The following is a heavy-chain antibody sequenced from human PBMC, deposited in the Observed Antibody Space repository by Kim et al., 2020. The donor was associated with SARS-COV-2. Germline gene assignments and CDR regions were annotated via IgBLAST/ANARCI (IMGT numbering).Heavy chain of an antibody. Sequence: ASVKVSCKASGYTFTSYGISWVRQAPGQGLEWMGWISAYNGNTNYAQKLQGRVTMTTDTSTSTAYMELRSLRSDDTAVYYCARDLGPEVGASSYYYYYYMDVWGKGTTVTVSS. D-gene: IGHD1-26*01. CDR2: ISAYNGNT. V-gene: IGHV1-18*01. J-gene: IGHJ6*03. CDR1: GYTFTSYG. CDR3: ARDLGPEVGASSYYYYYYMDV.